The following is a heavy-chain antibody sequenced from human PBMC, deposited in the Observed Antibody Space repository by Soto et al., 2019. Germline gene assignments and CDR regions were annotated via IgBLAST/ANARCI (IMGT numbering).Heavy chain of an antibody. CDR2: TYYRSKWYN. D-gene: IGHD3-22*01. V-gene: IGHV6-1*01. CDR3: ARENGAWDSSGYDPFDY. J-gene: IGHJ4*02. Sequence: SQTLSLTCAISGDSVSSNSAAWNWIRQSPSRGLEWLGRTYYRSKWYNDYAVSVKSRITINPDTSKNQFSLQLNSVTPEDTAVYYGARENGAWDSSGYDPFDYWGQGTLVTVSS. CDR1: GDSVSSNSAA.